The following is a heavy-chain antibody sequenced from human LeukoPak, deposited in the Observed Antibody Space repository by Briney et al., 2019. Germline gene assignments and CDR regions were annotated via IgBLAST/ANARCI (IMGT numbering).Heavy chain of an antibody. Sequence: GGSLRLSCAASGLTLSRYWMNWIRQAPGKGLEWVANIKEDGSEKYYVDFVKGRFTISRDNAKNSLYLQMNSLSGDDTAVYYCARGARHDFWSGSWGQGTLVTVSS. CDR2: IKEDGSEK. CDR3: ARGARHDFWSGS. D-gene: IGHD3-3*01. CDR1: GLTLSRYW. J-gene: IGHJ5*02. V-gene: IGHV3-7*01.